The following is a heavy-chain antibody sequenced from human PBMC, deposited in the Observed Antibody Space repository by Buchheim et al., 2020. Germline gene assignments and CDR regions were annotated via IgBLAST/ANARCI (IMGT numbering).Heavy chain of an antibody. V-gene: IGHV3-48*01. CDR3: ASGWGLDV. D-gene: IGHD3-10*01. CDR1: GFTFSSYS. CDR2: ITSSSSTI. Sequence: EVQLVESGGALVQPGGSLRLSCAASGFTFSSYSMSWVRQASGKGLEWVSYITSSSSTIYHADSVKGRFTISRDNAKNLLYLQMNSLRGEDTAVYYCASGWGLDVWGQGTT. J-gene: IGHJ6*02.